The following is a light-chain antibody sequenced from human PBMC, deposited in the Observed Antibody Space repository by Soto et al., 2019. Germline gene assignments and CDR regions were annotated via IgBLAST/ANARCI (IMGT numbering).Light chain of an antibody. CDR2: ATS. Sequence: DMQMTQSPSSLSAFVGDRVTITCRTSQSISSYLNWYQQKPGKAPNLLIYATSSLQSGVTSRFSGSGSGTDFALTISIMQAEAFATYFWQQTCSAPQTFGQMTKLDIK. CDR1: QSISSY. J-gene: IGKJ1*01. V-gene: IGKV1-39*01. CDR3: QQTCSAPQT.